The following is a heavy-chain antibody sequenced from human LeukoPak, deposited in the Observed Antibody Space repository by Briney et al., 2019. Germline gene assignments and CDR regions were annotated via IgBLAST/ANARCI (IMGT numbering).Heavy chain of an antibody. J-gene: IGHJ4*02. CDR1: GLMFINTW. D-gene: IGHD3-22*01. V-gene: IGHV3-15*01. CDR2: IKSERSGGTA. CDR3: ATYGGYYDGSGSLKFYFNY. Sequence: GGSLRLSCAASGLMFINTWMSWVRQAPGKGLEWVGHIKSERSGGTADYAAPVKGRFTISRDDSESTQDLQMNSLKTEDTAVYYCATYGGYYDGSGSLKFYFNYWGQGTLVTVSS.